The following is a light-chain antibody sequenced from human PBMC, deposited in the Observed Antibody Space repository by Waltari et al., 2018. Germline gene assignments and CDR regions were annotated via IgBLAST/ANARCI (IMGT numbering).Light chain of an antibody. J-gene: IGKJ4*01. CDR1: QSLLSRSNNKNY. CDR3: QQYYSLPLT. Sequence: DIVITQSPASLAVSLGERATINCKSSQSLLSRSNNKNYLAWYRQKPGQPPKLLIYWASTRESGVPDRFSGSGSGADFTLTISSLQAEDVAVYYCQQYYSLPLTFGGGTKVEI. CDR2: WAS. V-gene: IGKV4-1*01.